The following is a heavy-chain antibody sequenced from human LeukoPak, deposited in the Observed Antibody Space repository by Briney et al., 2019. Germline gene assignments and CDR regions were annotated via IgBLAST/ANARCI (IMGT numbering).Heavy chain of an antibody. CDR1: GASISNNNW. J-gene: IGHJ4*02. CDR2: VLHGGSA. D-gene: IGHD4-23*01. CDR3: LYGGNSGDWLY. V-gene: IGHV4-4*02. Sequence: PSGTLSLTCTVSGASISNNNWWSWVRQPPGKGLEWIGEVLHGGSANYNPSLKSRVTMSVDKSKNQFSLTLISVTAADTAVYYCLYGGNSGDWLYWGQGTLVTVSS.